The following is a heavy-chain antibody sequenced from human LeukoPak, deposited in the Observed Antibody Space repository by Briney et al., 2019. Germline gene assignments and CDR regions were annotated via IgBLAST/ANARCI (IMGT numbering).Heavy chain of an antibody. D-gene: IGHD5-24*01. CDR3: AKFEEMATINPFDY. CDR2: ISYDGSNK. CDR1: GFTFSSYA. V-gene: IGHV3-30-3*02. Sequence: PGGSLRLSCAASGFTFSSYAMHWVRQAPGKGLEWVAVISYDGSNKYYADSVKGRFTISRGNSKNTLYLQMNSLRAEDTAVYYCAKFEEMATINPFDYWGQGTLVTVSS. J-gene: IGHJ4*02.